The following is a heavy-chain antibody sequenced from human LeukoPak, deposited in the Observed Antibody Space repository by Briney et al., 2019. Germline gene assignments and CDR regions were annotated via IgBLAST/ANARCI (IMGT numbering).Heavy chain of an antibody. D-gene: IGHD4-17*01. CDR2: ISYDGSNK. Sequence: GGSLRLSCAASGFTFSSYGMRWVREAPGKGLEWVAVISYDGSNKYYADSVKGRFTISRDNSKNTLYLQMNSLRAEDTAVYYCANNNGDYGTFDHWGQGTLVTVSS. CDR3: ANNNGDYGTFDH. V-gene: IGHV3-30*18. J-gene: IGHJ4*02. CDR1: GFTFSSYG.